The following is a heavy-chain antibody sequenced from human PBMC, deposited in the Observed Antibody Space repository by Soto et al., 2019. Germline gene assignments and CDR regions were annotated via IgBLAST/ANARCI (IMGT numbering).Heavy chain of an antibody. CDR1: GFTFSSYS. CDR2: ISSSSSYI. V-gene: IGHV3-21*01. Sequence: GGSLRLSCAASGFTFSSYSMNWVRQAPGKGLEWVSSISSSSSYIYYADSVKGRFTIARENAKNSLYLQMTSLRAEDTAVYYCAGDPGDIAVAGYFDYWGQGTLVTVSS. CDR3: AGDPGDIAVAGYFDY. J-gene: IGHJ4*02. D-gene: IGHD6-19*01.